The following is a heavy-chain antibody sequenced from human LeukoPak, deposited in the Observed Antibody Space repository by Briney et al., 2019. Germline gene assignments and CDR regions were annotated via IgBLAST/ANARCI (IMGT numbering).Heavy chain of an antibody. V-gene: IGHV4-38-2*01. CDR3: ARHSQWGIILWAFDV. Sequence: SETLSLTCAVSGYSISSGYYWGWIRQPPGKGLEWIATIFHSGSTYYNPSLESRVTISVDTSRNQFSLRLRSVTAADTAMYYCARHSQWGIILWAFDVWGQGTMVTVSS. CDR1: GYSISSGYY. J-gene: IGHJ3*01. CDR2: IFHSGST. D-gene: IGHD3-16*02.